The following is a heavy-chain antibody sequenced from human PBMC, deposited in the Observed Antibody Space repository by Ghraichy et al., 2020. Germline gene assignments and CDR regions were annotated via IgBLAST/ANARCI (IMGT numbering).Heavy chain of an antibody. V-gene: IGHV4-39*01. CDR2: IYYSGST. CDR3: ARTSSGYSFALATADY. CDR1: GGSISSSSYY. Sequence: SETLSLTCTVSGGSISSSSYYWGWIRQPPGKGLEWIGSIYYSGSTYYNPSLKSRVTISVDTSTNQFSLKLSSVTAADTAVYYCARTSSGYSFALATADYWGQGTLVTVSS. D-gene: IGHD3-22*01. J-gene: IGHJ4*02.